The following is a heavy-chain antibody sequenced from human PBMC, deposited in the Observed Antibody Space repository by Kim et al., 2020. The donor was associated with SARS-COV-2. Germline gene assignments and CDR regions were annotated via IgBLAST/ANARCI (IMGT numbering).Heavy chain of an antibody. J-gene: IGHJ3*02. CDR2: ISRSGTPI. CDR1: GFIFSNYE. V-gene: IGHV3-48*03. CDR3: VRYCASTGSICYSPDAFDI. D-gene: IGHD2-15*01. Sequence: GGSLRLSCAASGFIFSNYEMNWVRQAPGKGLEWVSYISRSGTPIYYAGSVKGRFTISRDSAENSLYLQMNSLRAEDTAVYYCVRYCASTGSICYSPDAFDIWGQGTMVTVSS.